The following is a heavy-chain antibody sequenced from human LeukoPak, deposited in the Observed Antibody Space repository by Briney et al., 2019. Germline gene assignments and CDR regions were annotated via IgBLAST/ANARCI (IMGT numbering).Heavy chain of an antibody. D-gene: IGHD4-17*01. V-gene: IGHV4-38-2*02. CDR1: GYSISSGSY. CDR2: MFRSGDT. J-gene: IGHJ4*02. CDR3: AKVGAYGDYARHDY. Sequence: SETLSLTCTVSGYSISSGSYWGWIRQPPGKGLEWIGNMFRSGDTYHHPSLKSRVTISADTSKNQFSLNLTSVTAADTAVYYCAKVGAYGDYARHDYWGQGTLVTVSS.